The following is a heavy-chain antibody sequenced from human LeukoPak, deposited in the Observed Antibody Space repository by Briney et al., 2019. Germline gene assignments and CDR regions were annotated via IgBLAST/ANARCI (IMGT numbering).Heavy chain of an antibody. CDR3: ARDTQAAADTFDY. V-gene: IGHV1-2*02. Sequence: GASVKVSCKASGYTFTGYYMHWVRQAPGQGLEWMGSINPNSGGTNYAQKFQGRVTMTRDTSISTAYMELSRLRSDDTAVYYCARDTQAAADTFDYWGQGTLVTVSS. CDR2: INPNSGGT. D-gene: IGHD6-13*01. CDR1: GYTFTGYY. J-gene: IGHJ4*02.